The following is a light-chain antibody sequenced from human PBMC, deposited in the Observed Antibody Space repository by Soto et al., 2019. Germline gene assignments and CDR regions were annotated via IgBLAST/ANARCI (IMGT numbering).Light chain of an antibody. Sequence: QSALTQPASVSGSPGQSITISCTGTSSDVGAYNHVSWYQQPPGKVPKVMIYEVNNRPSGVSNRFSASKSGNTASLTISGLQAEDEATYYCSSFTSGGTWVFGGGTKLTVL. CDR1: SSDVGAYNH. CDR3: SSFTSGGTWV. J-gene: IGLJ3*02. CDR2: EVN. V-gene: IGLV2-14*03.